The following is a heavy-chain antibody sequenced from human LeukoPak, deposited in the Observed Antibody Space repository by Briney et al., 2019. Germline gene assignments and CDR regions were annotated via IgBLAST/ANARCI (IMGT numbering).Heavy chain of an antibody. CDR3: AKGGYCSITSCYLGAFDI. V-gene: IGHV3-23*01. D-gene: IGHD2-2*01. J-gene: IGHJ3*02. CDR1: GFNFSSYA. Sequence: QPGGSLRLSCAASGFNFSSYAMSWVRQAPGKGLEWVSAISGSGGSTYYADSVKGRFTISRDNSKKTLYLQMNSLRAEDTAVYYCAKGGYCSITSCYLGAFDIWGQGTMVTVSS. CDR2: ISGSGGST.